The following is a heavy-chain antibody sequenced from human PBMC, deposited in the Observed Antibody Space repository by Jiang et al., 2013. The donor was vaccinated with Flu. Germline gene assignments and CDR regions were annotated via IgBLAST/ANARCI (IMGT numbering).Heavy chain of an antibody. V-gene: IGHV3-30*03. CDR2: ISYDGSST. D-gene: IGHD6-13*01. CDR1: GFTFSSYG. Sequence: VQLLESGGGVVQPGRSLRLSCAASGFTFSSYGMHWVRQAPGKGLEWVAVISYDGSSTTYADSVKGRFTISRDNAKNTLYLQMNSLRAEDTAVYYCARGSAAPFDYWGQGTLV. CDR3: ARGSAAPFDY. J-gene: IGHJ4*02.